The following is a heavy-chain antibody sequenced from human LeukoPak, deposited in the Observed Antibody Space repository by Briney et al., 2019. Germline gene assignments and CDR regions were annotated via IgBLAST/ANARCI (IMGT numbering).Heavy chain of an antibody. CDR3: ARDFGSPAVYYMDV. Sequence: PGGSLRLSCAASGFTFSGYALHRVRQAPGKGLEWVAVISDDGGDTHNADSVKGRLTISRDNSKDTLFLQMNSLRVEDTAEYYCARDFGSPAVYYMDVWGKGTTVTVSS. CDR1: GFTFSGYA. V-gene: IGHV3-30*04. J-gene: IGHJ6*03. CDR2: ISDDGGDT. D-gene: IGHD3-10*01.